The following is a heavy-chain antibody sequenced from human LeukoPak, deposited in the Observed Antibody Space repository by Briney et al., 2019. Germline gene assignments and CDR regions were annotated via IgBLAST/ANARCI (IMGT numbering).Heavy chain of an antibody. CDR1: GFTFSSYA. V-gene: IGHV3-30*04. CDR3: ASNVVPAARVDY. CDR2: ISDDGSNK. J-gene: IGHJ4*02. Sequence: GGSLRLSCAASGFTFSSYAMHWVRQAPGKGLEWVAVISDDGSNKYYADSVKGRFTISRDNSKNTLYLQMNSLRAEDTAVYCCASNVVPAARVDYWGQGTLVTVSS. D-gene: IGHD2-2*01.